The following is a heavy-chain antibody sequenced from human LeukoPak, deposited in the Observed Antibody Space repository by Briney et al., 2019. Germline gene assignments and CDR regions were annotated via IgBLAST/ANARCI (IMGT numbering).Heavy chain of an antibody. Sequence: VSVTVSCKASGYTFTNYYMHWVRQAPGQGLEWMGIINPSGGSTRYAQKFQGRVTMTRDTSTNTVYMELSSPRSEDTAMYYCARVASYDSSAYYGYWGQGTLVTVSS. CDR2: INPSGGST. D-gene: IGHD3-22*01. CDR1: GYTFTNYY. V-gene: IGHV1-46*01. J-gene: IGHJ4*02. CDR3: ARVASYDSSAYYGY.